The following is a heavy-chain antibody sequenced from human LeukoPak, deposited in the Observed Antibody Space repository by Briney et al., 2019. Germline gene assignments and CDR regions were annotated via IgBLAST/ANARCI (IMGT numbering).Heavy chain of an antibody. CDR3: ARGRRVLRYFDWFPFDY. Sequence: SETMSLTCAVYGGSFSGNYCSWIRQPAGRGLEWNGEINHSGSTNYNPSLKSRVTISVDTSKNQFSLKLSSVTAADTAVYYCARGRRVLRYFDWFPFDYWGQGTLVTVSS. J-gene: IGHJ4*02. CDR2: INHSGST. CDR1: GGSFSGNY. D-gene: IGHD3-9*01. V-gene: IGHV4-34*01.